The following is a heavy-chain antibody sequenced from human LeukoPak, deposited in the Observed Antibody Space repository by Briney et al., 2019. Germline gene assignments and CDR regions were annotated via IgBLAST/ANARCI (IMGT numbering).Heavy chain of an antibody. CDR3: ARSVAAAGDY. J-gene: IGHJ4*02. Sequence: PGGSLRLSCVASGFTFTSYWTSWVSQAPGKGLEWVANINEDGSEKYYVDSVKGRFTISRDNAKNSLYLQMSSLRAEETAVYYCARSVAAAGDYWGQGTLVTVSS. V-gene: IGHV3-7*03. CDR2: INEDGSEK. CDR1: GFTFTSYW. D-gene: IGHD6-13*01.